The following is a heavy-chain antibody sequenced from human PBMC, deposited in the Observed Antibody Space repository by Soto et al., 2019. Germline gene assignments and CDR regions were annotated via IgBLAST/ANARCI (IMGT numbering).Heavy chain of an antibody. J-gene: IGHJ3*02. D-gene: IGHD2-8*01. CDR1: GFTFSAYA. CDR3: AKDATAVNGVWDPFDM. CDR2: VGGSDTDK. Sequence: EVQLLESGGGVVQPGGSLRLSCAASGFTFSAYATSWVRQAPGKGLQWVSGVGGSDTDKHYADSVRGRFTVSRDNSKNTLYLQMNSLRVDDTAVYYCAKDATAVNGVWDPFDMWGQGTEVTVSS. V-gene: IGHV3-23*01.